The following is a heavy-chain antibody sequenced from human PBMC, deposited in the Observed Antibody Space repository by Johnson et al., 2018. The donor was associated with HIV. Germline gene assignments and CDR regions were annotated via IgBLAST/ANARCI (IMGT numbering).Heavy chain of an antibody. D-gene: IGHD2-15*01. V-gene: IGHV3-11*01. J-gene: IGHJ3*02. CDR1: GFTFSDYY. Sequence: QVQLVEYGGGLVKPGGSLRLSCAASGFTFSDYYMSWIRQAPGKGLEWVSYISSSGSTIYYADSVKGRLTISRDNAKKSLYLEVNSLGAEGTAVYYWARWGGYCSGGGGDGGEVVAFEIWGQGTMVTLSS. CDR3: ARWGGYCSGGGGDGGEVVAFEI. CDR2: ISSSGSTI.